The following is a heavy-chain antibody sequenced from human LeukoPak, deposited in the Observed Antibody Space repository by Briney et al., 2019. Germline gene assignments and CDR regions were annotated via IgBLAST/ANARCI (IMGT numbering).Heavy chain of an antibody. CDR2: IYYSGST. CDR1: GDSISSSSYY. D-gene: IGHD2-8*02. V-gene: IGHV4-39*01. CDR3: ARTGGHWTGGAKIEY. J-gene: IGHJ4*02. Sequence: SETLSLTCTVSGDSISSSSYYWGWIRQPPGKGLEWIGSIYYSGSTSYNPSLKSRVTISVDTSKNQFSLKLTSVTAADTPVYYCARTGGHWTGGAKIEYWGQGTLVTVSS.